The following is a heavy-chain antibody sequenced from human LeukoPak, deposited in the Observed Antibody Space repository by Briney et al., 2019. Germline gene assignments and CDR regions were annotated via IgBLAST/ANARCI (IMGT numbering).Heavy chain of an antibody. CDR3: ARERVGASGYFDY. D-gene: IGHD1-26*01. CDR1: GYSISSGYY. V-gene: IGHV4-38-2*02. CDR2: IYHSGST. J-gene: IGHJ4*02. Sequence: SETLSLTCTVSGYSISSGYYWGWIRQPPGKGLEWIGSIYHSGSTYYNPSLKSRVTISVDTSKNQFSLKLSSVTAADTAVYYCARERVGASGYFDYWGQGTLVTVSS.